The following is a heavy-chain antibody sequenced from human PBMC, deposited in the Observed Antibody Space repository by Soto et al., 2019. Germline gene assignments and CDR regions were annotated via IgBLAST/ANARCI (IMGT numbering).Heavy chain of an antibody. CDR1: GGSISSSSYY. CDR3: ASNSYGYIFYEY. CDR2: IYYSGST. D-gene: IGHD5-18*01. J-gene: IGHJ4*02. Sequence: SETLSLTCTVSGGSISSSSYYWGWIRQPPGKGLEWIGYIYYSGSTYYNPSLKSRVTISVDTSKNQFSLKLSSVTAADTAVYYCASNSYGYIFYEYWGQGTLVTVSS. V-gene: IGHV4-30-4*08.